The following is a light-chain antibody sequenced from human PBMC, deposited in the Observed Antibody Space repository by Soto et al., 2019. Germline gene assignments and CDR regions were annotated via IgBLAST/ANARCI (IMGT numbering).Light chain of an antibody. V-gene: IGLV2-18*01. J-gene: IGLJ1*01. CDR3: SLYTSENADV. CDR1: STDFVSYNR. Sequence: QSALTQPPSVSGSPGQSVTISCTGTSTDFVSYNRVSWYQQPPGTAPKLMIYEVSKRPSGVPDRFSGSKSGNTASLTISELQAADEADYYCSLYTSENADVFGTGTKVTVL. CDR2: EVS.